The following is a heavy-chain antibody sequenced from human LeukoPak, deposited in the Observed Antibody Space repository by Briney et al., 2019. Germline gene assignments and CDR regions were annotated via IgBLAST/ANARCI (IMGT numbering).Heavy chain of an antibody. J-gene: IGHJ4*02. V-gene: IGHV3-53*01. Sequence: QSGGSLRLSCAASGFTVSSNYMSWVRQAPGKGLEWVSVIYSGGSTYYADSVKGRFTISRDNSKNTLYLQMNSLRAEDTAVYYCARDTRHYDFWSGYYYCWGQGTLVTVSS. CDR2: IYSGGST. CDR3: ARDTRHYDFWSGYYYC. D-gene: IGHD3-3*01. CDR1: GFTVSSNY.